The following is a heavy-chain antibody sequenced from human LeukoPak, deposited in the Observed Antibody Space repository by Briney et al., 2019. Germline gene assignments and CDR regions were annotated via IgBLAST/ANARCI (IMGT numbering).Heavy chain of an antibody. CDR2: IYSGGST. CDR3: ARDLRWYYTSSHDAFDI. J-gene: IGHJ3*02. V-gene: IGHV3-53*01. Sequence: PGGSLRLSCAASGFTVRSNYMSWVRQAPGKGLEWVSVIYSGGSTYYADSVKGRFTISRDNSKNTLYLQMNSLRAEDTAVYYCARDLRWYYTSSHDAFDIWGQGTMVTVTS. CDR1: GFTVRSNY. D-gene: IGHD4-23*01.